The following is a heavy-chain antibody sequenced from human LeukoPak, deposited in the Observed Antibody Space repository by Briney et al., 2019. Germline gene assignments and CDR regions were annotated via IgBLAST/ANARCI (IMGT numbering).Heavy chain of an antibody. D-gene: IGHD1-1*01. V-gene: IGHV4-59*01. CDR2: IYYSGST. CDR3: ANSPIIQVGNWFDP. Sequence: SETLSLTCTVSGGSISSYYWSWIRQPPGKGLEWMGYIYYSGSTNYNPSLKSRVTISVDTSKNQFSLKLSSVTAADTAVYYCANSPIIQVGNWFDPWGQGTLVTVSS. CDR1: GGSISSYY. J-gene: IGHJ5*02.